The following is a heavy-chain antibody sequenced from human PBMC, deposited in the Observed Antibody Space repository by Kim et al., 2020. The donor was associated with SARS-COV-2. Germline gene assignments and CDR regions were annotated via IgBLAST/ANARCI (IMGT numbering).Heavy chain of an antibody. CDR1: GFTFSSYA. CDR3: AKGGKNTGYSFDF. V-gene: IGHV3-23*01. CDR2: ISDSGGFT. D-gene: IGHD5-12*01. Sequence: GGSLRLSCAASGFTFSSYAMSWVRQAPGKGLKWVSAISDSGGFTLYADSVKGRFTLSRDNSRNTLYLQMNSLRAEDTALYYCAKGGKNTGYSFDFWGQGTLVTVSS. J-gene: IGHJ4*02.